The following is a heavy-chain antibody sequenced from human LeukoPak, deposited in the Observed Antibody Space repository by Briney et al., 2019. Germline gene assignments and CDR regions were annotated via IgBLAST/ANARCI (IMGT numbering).Heavy chain of an antibody. D-gene: IGHD1-20*01. CDR1: GGSFSGFY. CDR3: ARGGIIGTTNNWFDP. Sequence: PSETLSLTCAVYGGSFSGFYWSWLRQPPGQGLEWIGEINHSGSTYYNPSLKSRITMSVDTSENQFSLRLSSATAAGTAIYYCARGGIIGTTNNWFDPWGQATLVTVSS. CDR2: INHSGST. V-gene: IGHV4-34*01. J-gene: IGHJ5*02.